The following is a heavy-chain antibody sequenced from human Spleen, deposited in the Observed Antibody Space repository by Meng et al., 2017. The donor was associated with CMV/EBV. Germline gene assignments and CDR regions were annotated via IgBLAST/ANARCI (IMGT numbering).Heavy chain of an antibody. J-gene: IGHJ6*02. CDR2: IYYSGST. V-gene: IGHV4-61*01. CDR1: GGSVSSGTYY. Sequence: ESLKISCTVPGGSVSSGTYYWSWIRQPPGKGLEWIGYIYYSGSTNYNPSLKSRVTISVDTSKNQFSLKLSSVTAADTAVYYCARRGVGETYYYGMDVWGQGTTVTVSS. D-gene: IGHD2-15*01. CDR3: ARRGVGETYYYGMDV.